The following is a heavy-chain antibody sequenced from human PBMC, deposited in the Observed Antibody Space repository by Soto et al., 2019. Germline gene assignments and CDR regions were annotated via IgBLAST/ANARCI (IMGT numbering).Heavy chain of an antibody. Sequence: SETLSLTCTVSGGSVSSGSYYWSWIRQPPGKGLEWIGYIYYSGNTNYNPSLKSRLTISVDTAKNQFSLKLISVTAADTAVYYCARMGYYYDSSGYYFLFDYWGQGTLVTVSS. CDR3: ARMGYYYDSSGYYFLFDY. D-gene: IGHD3-22*01. J-gene: IGHJ4*02. CDR1: GGSVSSGSYY. CDR2: IYYSGNT. V-gene: IGHV4-61*01.